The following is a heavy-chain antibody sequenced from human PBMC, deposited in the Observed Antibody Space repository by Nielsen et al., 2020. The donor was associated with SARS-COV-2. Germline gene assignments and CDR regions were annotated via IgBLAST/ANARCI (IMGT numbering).Heavy chain of an antibody. CDR1: GGSISSGDYY. Sequence: SETLSLTCTVSGGSISSGDYYWTWIRQPPGKGLEYIGYISYSGSTYYDPSLKSRVTISGDTSKNQFSLRLSSVTAADTAVYYCAAYSSGWSLGGGDWGQGTLVTVSS. D-gene: IGHD6-19*01. CDR3: AAYSSGWSLGGGD. CDR2: ISYSGST. V-gene: IGHV4-30-4*01. J-gene: IGHJ4*02.